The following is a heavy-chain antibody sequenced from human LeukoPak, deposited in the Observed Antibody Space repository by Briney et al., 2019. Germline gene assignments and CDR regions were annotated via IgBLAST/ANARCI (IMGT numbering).Heavy chain of an antibody. CDR3: TCATPYYYGSGSYYTDY. CDR2: IFPGDSDT. D-gene: IGHD3-10*01. Sequence: GESLKISCKGSGYSFTSYWIGWVRQMPGKGLEWMGIIFPGDSDTRYNPSFQGQVTISADKSISTAYLQWSSLKASDTAMYYCTCATPYYYGSGSYYTDYWGQGTLVTVSS. CDR1: GYSFTSYW. V-gene: IGHV5-51*01. J-gene: IGHJ4*02.